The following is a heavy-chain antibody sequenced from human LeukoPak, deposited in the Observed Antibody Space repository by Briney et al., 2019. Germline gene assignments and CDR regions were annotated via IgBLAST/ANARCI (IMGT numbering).Heavy chain of an antibody. CDR3: ASHYYDSSGYYPFDY. CDR2: INAGNGNT. V-gene: IGHV1-3*01. J-gene: IGHJ4*02. D-gene: IGHD3-22*01. Sequence: ASVKVSCKASGYTLTSYAMHWVRQAPGQRLEWMGWINAGNGNTKYSQKFQGRVTITRDTSASTAYMELSSLRSEDTAVYYCASHYYDSSGYYPFDYWGQGTLVTVSS. CDR1: GYTLTSYA.